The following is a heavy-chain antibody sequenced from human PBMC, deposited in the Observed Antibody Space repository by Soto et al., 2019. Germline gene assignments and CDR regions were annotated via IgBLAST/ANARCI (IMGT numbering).Heavy chain of an antibody. Sequence: GGSLRLSCAASGFSFSIYGMHWVRQAPGKGLEWVAVMSYDGSSKYYADSVKGRFTISRDNSKNTLPLQMISLRAEDTAVYYCAKASITGTNYYYYGMDVWGQGTTVTVSS. CDR3: AKASITGTNYYYYGMDV. J-gene: IGHJ6*02. CDR2: MSYDGSSK. D-gene: IGHD1-20*01. CDR1: GFSFSIYG. V-gene: IGHV3-30*18.